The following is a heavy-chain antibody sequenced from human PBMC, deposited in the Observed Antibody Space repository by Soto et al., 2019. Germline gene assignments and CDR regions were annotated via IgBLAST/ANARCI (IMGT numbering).Heavy chain of an antibody. Sequence: LRLSCAASGFTFRTYGMNWVRRAPGGGLEWVASISSSGSFIYYADSVKGRFTISRDDAEKSLYLQMNSLRAEDTALYYCAREPEGIAAALDYWGRGTLVTVSS. V-gene: IGHV3-21*01. CDR3: AREPEGIAAALDY. D-gene: IGHD6-13*01. CDR2: ISSSGSFI. CDR1: GFTFRTYG. J-gene: IGHJ4*02.